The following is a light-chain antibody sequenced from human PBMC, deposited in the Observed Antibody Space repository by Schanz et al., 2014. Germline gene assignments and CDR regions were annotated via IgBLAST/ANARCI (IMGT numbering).Light chain of an antibody. V-gene: IGLV2-8*01. Sequence: QSALTQPPSASGSPGQSVTISCTGTSSDVGDYNYVSWYQQHPGKAPKLMIYEVSKRPSGVPDRFSGSKSGNTASLTVSGLQAEDEADYYCSSYAGSNNLVFGGGTKLT. CDR3: SSYAGSNNLV. CDR1: SSDVGDYNY. J-gene: IGLJ2*01. CDR2: EVS.